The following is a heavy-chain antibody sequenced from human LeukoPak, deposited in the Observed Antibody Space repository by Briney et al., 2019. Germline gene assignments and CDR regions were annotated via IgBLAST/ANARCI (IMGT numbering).Heavy chain of an antibody. V-gene: IGHV3-23*01. CDR3: AKDRPNYYDSSGHYYRRNGDY. D-gene: IGHD3-22*01. CDR1: GFTFSSYA. CDR2: ITSSGGST. Sequence: PGGSLRLSCAASGFTFSSYAMSWVRQAPGKGLEWVSPITSSGGSTYYAGSVKGQFTISRDNSKNTVYLQMNSLRAEDTAVYYCAKDRPNYYDSSGHYYRRNGDYWGQGTLVTVSS. J-gene: IGHJ4*02.